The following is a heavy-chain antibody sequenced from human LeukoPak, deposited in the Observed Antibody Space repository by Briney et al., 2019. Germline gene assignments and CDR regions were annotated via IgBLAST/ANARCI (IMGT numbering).Heavy chain of an antibody. Sequence: GGSLRLSCAASGFTFSSYSMNWVRQAPGKGLEWVSSISSSSSYIYYADSVKGRFTISRDNAKSSLYLQMNSLRAGDTAVYYCARDLNTVTTYYFDYWGQGTLVTVSS. D-gene: IGHD4-17*01. V-gene: IGHV3-21*01. CDR1: GFTFSSYS. CDR3: ARDLNTVTTYYFDY. CDR2: ISSSSSYI. J-gene: IGHJ4*02.